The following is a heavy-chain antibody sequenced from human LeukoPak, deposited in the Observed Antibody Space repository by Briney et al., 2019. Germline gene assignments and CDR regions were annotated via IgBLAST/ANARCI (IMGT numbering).Heavy chain of an antibody. CDR1: GFTVGSNS. CDR3: ARGDDDYVRYFDY. D-gene: IGHD4-17*01. V-gene: IGHV3-48*02. Sequence: GGSLRLSCAASGFTVGSNSLSWVRQAPGKGLEWVSYISSGSSTRCYGDSVKGRFTISRDNAKNSLYLQMNSLRDEDTAVYYCARGDDDYVRYFDYWGQGTLVAVSS. J-gene: IGHJ4*02. CDR2: ISSGSSTR.